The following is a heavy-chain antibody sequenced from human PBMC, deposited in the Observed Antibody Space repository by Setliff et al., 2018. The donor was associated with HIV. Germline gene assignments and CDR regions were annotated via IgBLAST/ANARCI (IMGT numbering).Heavy chain of an antibody. CDR1: GYTFTNYW. CDR2: IHPGDSDA. J-gene: IGHJ5*02. D-gene: IGHD3-22*01. V-gene: IGHV5-51*01. Sequence: GESLKIPRKGSGYTFTNYWIAWVRQMPGKGLEWMGIIHPGDSDARYSPSFLGQVTISADKSISTAYLQWSSLKASDTAMYYCARLTYYYDSSGYYPNWFDPWGQGTLVTVSS. CDR3: ARLTYYYDSSGYYPNWFDP.